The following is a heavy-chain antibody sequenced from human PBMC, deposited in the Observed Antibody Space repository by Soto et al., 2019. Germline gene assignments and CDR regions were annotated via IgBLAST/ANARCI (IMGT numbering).Heavy chain of an antibody. D-gene: IGHD2-2*01. CDR1: GYTFTSYS. J-gene: IGHJ5*02. CDR3: ARAGNCTSTTCFSGWLAP. CDR2: INTDNGKT. V-gene: IGHV1-3*04. Sequence: ASVKVSFKASGYTFTSYSIHWVRQAPGQRLKWMGWINTDNGKTRDSQKFQDRVTLTRDTSASTAYMELSSLTSEDTAVYYCARAGNCTSTTCFSGWLAPWGQGTLVTVSS.